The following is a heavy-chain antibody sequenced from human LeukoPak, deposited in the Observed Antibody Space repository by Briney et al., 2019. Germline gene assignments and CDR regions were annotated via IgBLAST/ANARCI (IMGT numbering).Heavy chain of an antibody. D-gene: IGHD2-15*01. CDR1: GYTFTGYY. Sequence: GASVKVSCKASGYTFTGYYMHWVRQAPGQGLEWMGWINPNSGGTNYAQKFQGRVTMTRDTSICTAYMELSRLRSDDTAVYYCARGGSSHHNWFDPWGQGTLVTVSS. CDR3: ARGGSSHHNWFDP. CDR2: INPNSGGT. V-gene: IGHV1-2*02. J-gene: IGHJ5*02.